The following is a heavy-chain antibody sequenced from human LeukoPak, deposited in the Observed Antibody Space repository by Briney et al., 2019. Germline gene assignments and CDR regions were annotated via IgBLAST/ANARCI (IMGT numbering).Heavy chain of an antibody. CDR3: ARKKGYSGYDFFDY. J-gene: IGHJ4*02. V-gene: IGHV3-30*03. CDR2: ISYDGSNK. Sequence: GGSLRLSCAASGFTFSSYGMHWVRQAPGKGLEWVAVISYDGSNKYYADSVKGRFTISRDNSKNTLYLQMNSLRAEDTAVYYCARKKGYSGYDFFDYWGQGTLVTVSS. CDR1: GFTFSSYG. D-gene: IGHD5-12*01.